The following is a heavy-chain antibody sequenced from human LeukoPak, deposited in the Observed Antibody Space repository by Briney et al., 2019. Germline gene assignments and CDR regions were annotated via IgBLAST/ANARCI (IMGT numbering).Heavy chain of an antibody. D-gene: IGHD2/OR15-2a*01. V-gene: IGHV3-21*01. CDR3: ARGSGSMAFDI. Sequence: GGSLRLSCAASGFAFSSYSMNWVRQAPGKGLEWVSSISSSSSYIYYADSVKGRFTISRDNAKNSLYLQMNSLRAEDTAVYYCARGSGSMAFDIWGQGTMVTVSS. J-gene: IGHJ3*02. CDR1: GFAFSSYS. CDR2: ISSSSSYI.